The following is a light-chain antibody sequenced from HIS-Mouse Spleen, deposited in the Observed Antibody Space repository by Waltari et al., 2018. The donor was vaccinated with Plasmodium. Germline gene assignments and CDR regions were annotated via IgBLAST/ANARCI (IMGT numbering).Light chain of an antibody. CDR2: DVS. CDR1: SSDVGGYNY. CDR3: SSYTSSSTLNYV. J-gene: IGLJ1*01. Sequence: QSALTQPASVSGSPGQSITISCTGTSSDVGGYNYVSWYQQHPGKAPKLMIYDVSNRPSGVSNRFSGSKSGNPASLTISVLQAEDEADYYCSSYTSSSTLNYVFGTGTKVTVL. V-gene: IGLV2-14*03.